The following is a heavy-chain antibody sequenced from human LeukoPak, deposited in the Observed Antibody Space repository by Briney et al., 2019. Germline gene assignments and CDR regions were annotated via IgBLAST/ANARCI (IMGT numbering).Heavy chain of an antibody. V-gene: IGHV3-30*04. CDR3: ARGSYEGGDYFDY. CDR2: ISYDGSNK. J-gene: IGHJ4*02. Sequence: PGRSLRLSCAASGFTFSSYAMHWVRQAPGKGLEWVAVISYDGSNKYYADSVKGRFTISRDNSKTTLYLQMNSLRAEDTAVYYCARGSYEGGDYFDYWGQGTLVTVSS. CDR1: GFTFSSYA. D-gene: IGHD3-22*01.